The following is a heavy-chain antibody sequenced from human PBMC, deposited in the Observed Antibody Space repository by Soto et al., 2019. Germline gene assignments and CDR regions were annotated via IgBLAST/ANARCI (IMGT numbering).Heavy chain of an antibody. J-gene: IGHJ4*02. CDR1: GGSISSSSYY. Sequence: QLQLQESGPGLVKPSETLSLTCTVSGGSISSSSYYWGWIRQPPGKGLEWIGSIYYSGSTYYNPSLKSRVTISVDTSKNQFSLKLSSVTAADTAVYYCARLYQTDGPYYFDYWGQGTLVTVSS. D-gene: IGHD2-2*01. CDR2: IYYSGST. V-gene: IGHV4-39*01. CDR3: ARLYQTDGPYYFDY.